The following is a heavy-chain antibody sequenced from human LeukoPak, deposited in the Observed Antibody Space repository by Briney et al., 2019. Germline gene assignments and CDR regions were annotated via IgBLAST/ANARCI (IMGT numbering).Heavy chain of an antibody. V-gene: IGHV3-21*01. CDR3: ARVGLDRRGYSGYEAFDY. D-gene: IGHD5-12*01. J-gene: IGHJ4*02. CDR2: ISTSSSYI. Sequence: PAGSLRLTCAASGFTFSSYYMNWVRQAPGKGLEWVSSISTSSSYIYYADAVKGLFTISRDNAKNSLYLQRISLRAEDMAVYDCARVGLDRRGYSGYEAFDYWGQGTLVTVSS. CDR1: GFTFSSYY.